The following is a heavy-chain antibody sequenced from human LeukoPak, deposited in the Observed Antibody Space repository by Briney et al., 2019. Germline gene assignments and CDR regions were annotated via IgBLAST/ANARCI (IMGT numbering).Heavy chain of an antibody. CDR3: ARGGGSWNY. CDR1: GFPLSDYW. Sequence: GGSLRLSCAASGFPLSDYWMSWVRQAPGKGLEWVANIKQDGSEKYYVDSVKGRFTISRDNAKNSLYLQMNSLRAEDTAVYYCARGGGSWNYWGQGTLVTVSS. D-gene: IGHD2-15*01. V-gene: IGHV3-7*01. J-gene: IGHJ4*02. CDR2: IKQDGSEK.